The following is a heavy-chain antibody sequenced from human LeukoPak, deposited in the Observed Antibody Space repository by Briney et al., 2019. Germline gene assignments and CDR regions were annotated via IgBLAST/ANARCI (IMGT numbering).Heavy chain of an antibody. V-gene: IGHV1-2*02. J-gene: IGHJ4*02. Sequence: AAVKVSCKTSGYTFTCYYMHWVRQAPARGLEWMGWINPNSGDTNYAQKFQGRVTMTRDTSISTAYMELSRLRSDDTAVYYCARVVIRYNYDNSENYFDYWGQGTLVTVSS. CDR1: GYTFTCYY. CDR2: INPNSGDT. CDR3: ARVVIRYNYDNSENYFDY. D-gene: IGHD3-22*01.